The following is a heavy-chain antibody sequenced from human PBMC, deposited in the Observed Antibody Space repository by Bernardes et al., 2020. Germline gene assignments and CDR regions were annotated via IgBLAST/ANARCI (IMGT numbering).Heavy chain of an antibody. V-gene: IGHV1-24*01. Sequence: VKVSCKVSGHTLTELSIHWVRQVLGKGLEWMGGFDPEAGETIYPQKFQGRLTMTEDTSTDTAYMELSSLRSEDTAVYSCATLFGSGADYWGQGTLVTVSS. J-gene: IGHJ4*02. CDR3: ATLFGSGADY. D-gene: IGHD6-19*01. CDR2: FDPEAGET. CDR1: GHTLTELS.